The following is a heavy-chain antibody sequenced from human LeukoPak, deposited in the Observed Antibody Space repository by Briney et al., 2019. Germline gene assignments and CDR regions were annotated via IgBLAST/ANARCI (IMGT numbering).Heavy chain of an antibody. CDR2: ISDSGGDS. Sequence: EGSLRLSCTASGFTFSSSAMTWVRQAPGKGLEWVSAISDSGGDSIYTDSVKDRFTISRDNSKNTLYLQMNSLRAEDTALYYCAKGGSYAPLDYWGQGTLVTVSS. V-gene: IGHV3-23*01. CDR1: GFTFSSSA. J-gene: IGHJ4*02. D-gene: IGHD1-26*01. CDR3: AKGGSYAPLDY.